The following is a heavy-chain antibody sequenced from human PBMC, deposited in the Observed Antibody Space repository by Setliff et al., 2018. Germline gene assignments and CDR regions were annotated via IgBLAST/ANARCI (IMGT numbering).Heavy chain of an antibody. CDR3: ARAISGWFSAHYYYMDV. J-gene: IGHJ6*03. D-gene: IGHD6-19*01. V-gene: IGHV4-61*09. Sequence: SISSGSDYWTWIRQPAGKGLEWIGHIYTSGSTKYNSSLKSRVSISVDTSKNQFSLKLSSVTAADTAVYYCARAISGWFSAHYYYMDVWGKGTTVTVSS. CDR1: SISSGSDY. CDR2: IYTSGST.